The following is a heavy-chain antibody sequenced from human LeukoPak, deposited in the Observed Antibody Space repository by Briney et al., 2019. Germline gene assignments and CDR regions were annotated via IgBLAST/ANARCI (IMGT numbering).Heavy chain of an antibody. Sequence: PGGSLRLSCAASGFTFSSYAMSWVRQAPGKGLEWVSAITDSGSSTYYADSVKGRFTISRDNSKNTLFLQMNSLSAEDTAVYYCAKGSANARPYYFDYWGQGTLITVSS. J-gene: IGHJ4*02. CDR3: AKGSANARPYYFDY. D-gene: IGHD2-15*01. CDR1: GFTFSSYA. V-gene: IGHV3-23*01. CDR2: ITDSGSST.